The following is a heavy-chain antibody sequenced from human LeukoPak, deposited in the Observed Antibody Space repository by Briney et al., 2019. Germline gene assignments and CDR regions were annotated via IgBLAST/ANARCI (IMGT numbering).Heavy chain of an antibody. V-gene: IGHV3-23*01. D-gene: IGHD3-22*01. CDR2: ISGSGGST. CDR3: AKDKGDSLWYFDY. CDR1: GFTFSSYA. J-gene: IGHJ4*02. Sequence: PGGSLRLSCAASGFTFSSYAMSGGRQAPGKGLGWGSSISGSGGSTYYDDSVKGRFTISRDKSKNTLYLQMNSLGAEDTAVYYCAKDKGDSLWYFDYWGQGTLVTVSS.